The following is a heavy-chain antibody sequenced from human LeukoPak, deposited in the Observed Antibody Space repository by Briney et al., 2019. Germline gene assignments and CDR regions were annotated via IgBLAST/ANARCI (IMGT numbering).Heavy chain of an antibody. CDR1: GGSISGSSYY. CDR3: ALASSGAFDI. Sequence: SETLSLTCTVSGGSISGSSYYWGWIRQPPGKGLEWIGSIYYSGSTYYNPSLKSRVTISVDTSKNQFSLKLSSVTAADTAVYYCALASSGAFDIWGQGTMVTVSS. CDR2: IYYSGST. V-gene: IGHV4-39*01. J-gene: IGHJ3*02.